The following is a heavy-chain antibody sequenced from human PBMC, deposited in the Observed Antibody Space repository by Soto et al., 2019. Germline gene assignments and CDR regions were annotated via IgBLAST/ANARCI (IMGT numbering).Heavy chain of an antibody. D-gene: IGHD3-22*01. V-gene: IGHV4-30-2*01. CDR2: IYHSGST. Sequence: SETLSLTCAVSGGSISSGGYSWSWIRQPPGKGLGWIGYIYHSGSTYYNPSLKSRVTISVDRSKNQFSLKLSSVTAADTAVYYCARAASYYDSSGYSNWGQGTLVTVSS. J-gene: IGHJ4*02. CDR3: ARAASYYDSSGYSN. CDR1: GGSISSGGYS.